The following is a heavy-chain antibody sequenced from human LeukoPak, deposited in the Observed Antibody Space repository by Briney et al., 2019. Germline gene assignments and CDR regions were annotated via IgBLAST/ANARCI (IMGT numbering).Heavy chain of an antibody. Sequence: KPGGSLRLSCAASGFTFSVYAMSWVRQAPGKGLEWVSTIGGGDTYYADSVKGRFTISRDNSKNTLYLQMNSLRAEDTALYYYAKDGISFNNHYDWFDPWGQGTLVTVSS. CDR2: IGGGDT. CDR3: AKDGISFNNHYDWFDP. CDR1: GFTFSVYA. D-gene: IGHD1/OR15-1a*01. V-gene: IGHV3-23*01. J-gene: IGHJ5*02.